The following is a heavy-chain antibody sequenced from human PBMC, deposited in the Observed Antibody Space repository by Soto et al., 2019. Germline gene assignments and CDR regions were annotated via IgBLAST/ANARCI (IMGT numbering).Heavy chain of an antibody. CDR1: GGSISNNY. Sequence: SETLSLTCTVSGGSISNNYWSWIRQPPGKGLEWIGYIHYSGSTNYNPSLNSRVTMLVDTSKNQFSLRLTSVTAADTAVYYCARHGYSTAWYGSWDSWGQGTLVTVSS. J-gene: IGHJ4*02. D-gene: IGHD6-19*01. V-gene: IGHV4-59*08. CDR3: ARHGYSTAWYGSWDS. CDR2: IHYSGST.